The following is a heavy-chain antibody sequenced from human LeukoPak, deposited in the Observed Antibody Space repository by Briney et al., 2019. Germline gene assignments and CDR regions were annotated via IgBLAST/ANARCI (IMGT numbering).Heavy chain of an antibody. D-gene: IGHD3-9*01. V-gene: IGHV1-69*13. CDR2: IIPIFGTA. CDR3: ASPPPGDDILTGSGY. J-gene: IGHJ4*02. CDR1: GGTFSSYA. Sequence: SVKVSCTASGGTFSSYAISWVRQAPGQGLEWMGGIIPIFGTANYAQKFQGRVTITADESTSTAYMELSSLRSEDTAVYYCASPPPGDDILTGSGYWGQGTLVTVSS.